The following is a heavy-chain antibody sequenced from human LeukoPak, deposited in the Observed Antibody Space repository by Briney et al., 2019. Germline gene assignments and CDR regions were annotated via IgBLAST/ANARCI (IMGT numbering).Heavy chain of an antibody. CDR3: ARGRRYCSSTSCYHPRLHNWFDP. V-gene: IGHV4-34*01. CDR2: INHSGST. Sequence: SETLSLTCAVYGESFSDYYWTWIRQPPGKGLEWIGEINHSGSTNYNPSLKSRVTISVDTSKNQFSLKLSSVTAADTAVNYCARGRRYCSSTSCYHPRLHNWFDPWGQGTLVTVSS. CDR1: GESFSDYY. D-gene: IGHD2-2*01. J-gene: IGHJ5*02.